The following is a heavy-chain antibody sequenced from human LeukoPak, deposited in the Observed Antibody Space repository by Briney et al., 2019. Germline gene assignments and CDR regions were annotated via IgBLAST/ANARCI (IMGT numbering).Heavy chain of an antibody. J-gene: IGHJ4*02. CDR3: ARGSIVGAAFDYFDY. Sequence: ASVKVSCKASGYTFTGYYIHWVRQAPGQGLEWMGWIKPNSGGTNYAQKFQGRVTMTRDTSISTAYMELSRLRSDDTAVYYCARGSIVGAAFDYFDYWGQGTLVTVSS. CDR2: IKPNSGGT. CDR1: GYTFTGYY. D-gene: IGHD1-26*01. V-gene: IGHV1-2*02.